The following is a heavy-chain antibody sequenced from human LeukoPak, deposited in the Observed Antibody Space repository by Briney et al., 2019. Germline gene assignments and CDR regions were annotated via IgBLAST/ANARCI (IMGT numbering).Heavy chain of an antibody. Sequence: PSETLSLTCAVYGGSFSGYYWSWIRQPPGKGLEWIGEINHSGSTNYNPSLKSRVTISVDTSKHQFSLKLSSVTAADTAVYYCAYRPPGHYYDSSAHPNYWGQGTLVTVSS. CDR2: INHSGST. V-gene: IGHV4-34*01. CDR3: AYRPPGHYYDSSAHPNY. CDR1: GGSFSGYY. D-gene: IGHD3-22*01. J-gene: IGHJ4*02.